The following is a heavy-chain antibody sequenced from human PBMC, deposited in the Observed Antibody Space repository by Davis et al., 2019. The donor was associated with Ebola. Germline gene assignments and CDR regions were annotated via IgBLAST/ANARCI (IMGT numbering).Heavy chain of an antibody. CDR2: IYYSGST. D-gene: IGHD3-10*01. J-gene: IGHJ5*02. CDR3: ARILGVRGVISWANWFDP. V-gene: IGHV4-61*01. Sequence: SETLSLTCTVSGASVSNPTYYWSWIRQPPGKGLEWIGYIYYSGSTNYNPSLKSRVTISVDTSKNQFSLKLSSVTAADTAVYYCARILGVRGVISWANWFDPWGQGTLVTVSS. CDR1: GASVSNPTYY.